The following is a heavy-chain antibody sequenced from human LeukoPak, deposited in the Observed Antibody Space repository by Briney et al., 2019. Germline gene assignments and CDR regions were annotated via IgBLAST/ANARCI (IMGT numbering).Heavy chain of an antibody. CDR3: ARVGNSNRYGMDV. CDR2: IYSDGST. D-gene: IGHD4-23*01. CDR1: GFTVSSNY. Sequence: GGSLRLSCAASGFTVSSNYMTWVRQTPGKGLEWVSVIYSDGSTFYADSVKGRFTISRDSSKNTLYLQMNSLRAEDTAAYYCARVGNSNRYGMDVWGQGTTVTVSS. V-gene: IGHV3-53*01. J-gene: IGHJ6*02.